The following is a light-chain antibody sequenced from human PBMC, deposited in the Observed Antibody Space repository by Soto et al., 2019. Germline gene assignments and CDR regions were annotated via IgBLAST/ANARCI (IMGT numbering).Light chain of an antibody. Sequence: DIQMTQSPSSLSASVGDRVTMTCRAGQSISKYLNWYQRKPGKAPQLLIYLASKLQSGVPSRFSGTGSGTDFALTISSLQPEDGATYYCQQTYSIPYTFGQGTKLELK. CDR1: QSISKY. V-gene: IGKV1-39*01. CDR3: QQTYSIPYT. CDR2: LAS. J-gene: IGKJ2*01.